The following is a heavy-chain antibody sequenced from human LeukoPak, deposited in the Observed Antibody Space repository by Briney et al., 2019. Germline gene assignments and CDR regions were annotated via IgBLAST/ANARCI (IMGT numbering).Heavy chain of an antibody. V-gene: IGHV1-24*01. CDR3: ATDNYYGSGSYYRFDY. Sequence: EASVKVSCKVPGYTLTELSMHWVRQAPGKGLEWMGGFDPEDGETIYAQKFQGRVTMTEDTPTDTAYMELSSLRSEDTAVYYCATDNYYGSGSYYRFDYWGQGTLVTVSS. J-gene: IGHJ4*02. CDR2: FDPEDGET. D-gene: IGHD3-10*01. CDR1: GYTLTELS.